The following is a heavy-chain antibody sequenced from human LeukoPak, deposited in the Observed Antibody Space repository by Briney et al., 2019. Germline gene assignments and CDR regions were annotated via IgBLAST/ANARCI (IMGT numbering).Heavy chain of an antibody. Sequence: GRSLRLSCAASGFTFSSYAIHWVRQAPGKGLEWVAVISYDGSNKYYADSVKGRFTISRDNSKNTLYLQMNSLRAEDTAVYYCARDTLGSLRFFDYGMDVWGQGTTVTVSS. D-gene: IGHD6-13*01. CDR1: GFTFSSYA. J-gene: IGHJ6*02. V-gene: IGHV3-30-3*01. CDR2: ISYDGSNK. CDR3: ARDTLGSLRFFDYGMDV.